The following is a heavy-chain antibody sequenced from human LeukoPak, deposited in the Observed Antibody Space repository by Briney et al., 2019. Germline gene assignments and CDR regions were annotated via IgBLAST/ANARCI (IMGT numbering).Heavy chain of an antibody. D-gene: IGHD5-24*01. CDR2: INHSGST. CDR3: ARGEGARDGYNYAGPFYFDY. Sequence: PGGSLRLSCAASGFTFSSYAMSWVRQPPGKGLEWIGKINHSGSTNYSPSLKSRVTISIDTSKNQFSLKLNSMTAADTAVYYCARGEGARDGYNYAGPFYFDYWGHGTLVTVSS. CDR1: GFTFSSYA. V-gene: IGHV4-34*01. J-gene: IGHJ4*01.